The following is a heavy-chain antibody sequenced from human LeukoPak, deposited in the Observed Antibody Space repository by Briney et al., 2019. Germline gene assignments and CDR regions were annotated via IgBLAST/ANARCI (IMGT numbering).Heavy chain of an antibody. D-gene: IGHD6-13*01. V-gene: IGHV4-59*01. J-gene: IGHJ4*02. CDR1: GDSISPYY. Sequence: SETLTLTCVVSGDSISPYYWNWIRQSPGKGLEWVGYIYYSGDTNYNPSLTSRVTMSVDTSKNQFSLRLSSVTAADTAVYYCARSQQLIRTFDSWGQGTLVAVSS. CDR2: IYYSGDT. CDR3: ARSQQLIRTFDS.